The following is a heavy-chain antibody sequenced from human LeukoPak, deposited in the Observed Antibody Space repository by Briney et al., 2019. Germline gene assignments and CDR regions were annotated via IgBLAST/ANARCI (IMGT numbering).Heavy chain of an antibody. V-gene: IGHV4-59*01. CDR2: VHYSGST. J-gene: IGHJ4*02. CDR3: ARENPSGYYNRPIDY. Sequence: SETLSLTCTVSGGSISDYYWSWIRQPPGKGLECIGYVHYSGSTNYNPSLKSRVTMSVDTSKNQFSLKLSSVTAADTAIYHCARENPSGYYNRPIDYWGQGTLVTVSS. D-gene: IGHD3-22*01. CDR1: GGSISDYY.